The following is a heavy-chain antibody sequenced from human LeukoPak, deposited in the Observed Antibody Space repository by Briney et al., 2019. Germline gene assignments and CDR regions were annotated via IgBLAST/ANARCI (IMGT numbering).Heavy chain of an antibody. J-gene: IGHJ6*03. CDR3: ARGDTGSSWPIYYYYYMDV. CDR1: GGTFSSYA. D-gene: IGHD6-6*01. V-gene: IGHV1-69*05. CDR2: IIPIFGTA. Sequence: SVKVSCKASGGTFSSYAISWVRQAPGQGLEWMGRIIPIFGTANCAQKFQGRVTITTDESTSTAYMELSSLRSEDTAVYYCARGDTGSSWPIYYYYYMDVWGKGTTVTVSS.